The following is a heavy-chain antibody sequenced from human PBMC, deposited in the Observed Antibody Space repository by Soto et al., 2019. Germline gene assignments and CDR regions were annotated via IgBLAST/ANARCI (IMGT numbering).Heavy chain of an antibody. V-gene: IGHV4-30-2*01. J-gene: IGHJ3*02. D-gene: IGHD2-15*01. CDR3: ARGYCSGGSCYSDAFDI. CDR2: IYHSGST. CDR1: GGSIGSGGYS. Sequence: SETLSLTCAVSGGSIGSGGYSWSWIRQPPGKGLEWIGYIYHSGSTYYNPSLKSRVTISVDRSKNQFSLKLSSVTAADTAVYYCARGYCSGGSCYSDAFDIWGQGTMVTVSS.